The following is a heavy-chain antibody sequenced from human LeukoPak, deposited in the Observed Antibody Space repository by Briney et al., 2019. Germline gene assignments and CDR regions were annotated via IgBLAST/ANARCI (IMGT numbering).Heavy chain of an antibody. V-gene: IGHV4-34*01. CDR2: INHGGGT. J-gene: IGHJ4*02. CDR3: ARFVCSDDTCYSYFHY. D-gene: IGHD2-15*01. CDR1: GGSFSAYY. Sequence: SETLSLTCAVSGGSFSAYYWTWIRQLPGKGLEWVGDINHGGGTNYNPSLKSRATISEDTSKNQFSLKLSSVTAADTAVYYCARFVCSDDTCYSYFHYWGQGSLVTVSS.